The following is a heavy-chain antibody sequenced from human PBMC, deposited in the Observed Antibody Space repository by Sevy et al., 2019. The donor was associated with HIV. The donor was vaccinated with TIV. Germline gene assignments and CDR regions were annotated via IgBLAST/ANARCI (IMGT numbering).Heavy chain of an antibody. CDR1: GGSVSSGSYY. J-gene: IGHJ4*02. CDR2: IYYSGST. D-gene: IGHD5-12*01. Sequence: SQTLSLTYTVSGGSVSSGSYYWSWIRQPPGKGLEWIGYIYYSGSTNHNPSLKRRVTISVDTSKNQFSLKLNSVTAADTAVYYCARVRGGYSGFGGFDYWGQRTLVTVSS. V-gene: IGHV4-61*01. CDR3: ARVRGGYSGFGGFDY.